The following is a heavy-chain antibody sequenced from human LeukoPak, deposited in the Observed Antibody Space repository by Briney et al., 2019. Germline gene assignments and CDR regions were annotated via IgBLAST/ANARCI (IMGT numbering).Heavy chain of an antibody. CDR2: IYSGGST. Sequence: GGSLRLSCAASGFTVSSNYMSWVRQAPGKGLEWVSVIYSGGSTYYADSVKGRFTTSRDNSKNTLYLQMNSLRAEDTAVYYCAKDLGGPYYYGSGSYLWGQGTLVTVSS. D-gene: IGHD3-10*01. CDR3: AKDLGGPYYYGSGSYL. J-gene: IGHJ4*02. V-gene: IGHV3-53*01. CDR1: GFTVSSNY.